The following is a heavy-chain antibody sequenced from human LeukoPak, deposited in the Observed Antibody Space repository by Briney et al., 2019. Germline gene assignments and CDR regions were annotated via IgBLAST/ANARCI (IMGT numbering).Heavy chain of an antibody. J-gene: IGHJ4*02. CDR2: IYTSGST. V-gene: IGHV4-61*02. CDR3: ARVPFGIAAAGTPDY. CDR1: GGSISSGSYY. D-gene: IGHD6-13*01. Sequence: SETLSLTCTVSGGSISSGSYYWSWIRQPAGKGLEWIGRIYTSGSTNYNPSLKSRVTISVDTFKNQFSLKLSSVTAADTAVYYCARVPFGIAAAGTPDYWGQGTLVTVSS.